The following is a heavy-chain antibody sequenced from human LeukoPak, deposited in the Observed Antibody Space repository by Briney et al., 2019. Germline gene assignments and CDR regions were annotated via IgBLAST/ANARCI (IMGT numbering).Heavy chain of an antibody. Sequence: GRSLRLSCAASGFTFSTYWMHWVRQAPGKGPVWVSRINSDGSETVYPDSVKGRFTISRDNAKNTLYLQMNSLRVEDTAVYYCARGPVGLSALDAWGQGILVTVSP. CDR2: INSDGSET. CDR1: GFTFSTYW. V-gene: IGHV3-74*01. D-gene: IGHD2-15*01. J-gene: IGHJ5*02. CDR3: ARGPVGLSALDA.